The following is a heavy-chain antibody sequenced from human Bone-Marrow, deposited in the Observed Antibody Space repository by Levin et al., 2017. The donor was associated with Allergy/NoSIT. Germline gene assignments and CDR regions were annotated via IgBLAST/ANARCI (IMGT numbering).Heavy chain of an antibody. J-gene: IGHJ5*02. V-gene: IGHV3-11*01. CDR1: GFPFSDFY. CDR2: VSGSGGTT. D-gene: IGHD1-1*01. Sequence: GGSLRLSCAVSGFPFSDFYMNWIRQSPGKGLEWISFVSGSGGTTCYTDSVRGRFTISRDNAKNSLYLQMSSLTAEDSGFYFCARGNALDLWGQGILVTVSS. CDR3: ARGNALDL.